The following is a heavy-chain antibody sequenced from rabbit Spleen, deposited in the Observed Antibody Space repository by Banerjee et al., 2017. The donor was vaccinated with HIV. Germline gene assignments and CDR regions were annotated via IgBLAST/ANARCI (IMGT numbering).Heavy chain of an antibody. Sequence: QEQLVESGGGLVQPEGSLTLTCTASGFDFSSDYDMCWVRQAPGKGLEWISCIAGSGSGFAYSATWAKGRFTCSKTSSTTVTLQMTSLTVADTATYFCARDTGSSFSSYGMDLWGPGTLVTVS. CDR2: IAGSGSGFA. D-gene: IGHD8-1*01. V-gene: IGHV1S45*01. J-gene: IGHJ6*01. CDR3: ARDTGSSFSSYGMDL. CDR1: GFDFSSDYD.